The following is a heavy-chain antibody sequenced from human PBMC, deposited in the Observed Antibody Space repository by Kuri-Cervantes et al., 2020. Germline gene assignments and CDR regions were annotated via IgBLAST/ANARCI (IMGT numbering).Heavy chain of an antibody. V-gene: IGHV3-48*04. J-gene: IGHJ4*02. D-gene: IGHD3-10*01. CDR3: ARALIYGSGSPGGY. Sequence: GESLKISCAASGFTFSTYSMNWVRQAPGKGLEWVSYISGSGSTIYYAGSVKGRFTIARDNAKKSLHLQMNSLRAEDTAVYYCARALIYGSGSPGGYWGQGTLVTVSS. CDR2: ISGSGSTI. CDR1: GFTFSTYS.